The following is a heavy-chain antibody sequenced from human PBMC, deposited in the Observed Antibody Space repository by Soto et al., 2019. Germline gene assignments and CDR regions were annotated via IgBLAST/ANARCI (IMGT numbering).Heavy chain of an antibody. CDR2: TGATGRTT. V-gene: IGHV3-23*01. CDR1: GFTFNIYA. D-gene: IGHD6-19*01. Sequence: GGSLRLSCAASGFTFNIYAMTWVRQAPGKGLEWVSTTGATGRTTYYSDSVKGRFTISRENSKNTLYLQMNSLRAEDTAIYYCVKEASGWKSRGSFDLWGRGTMVTVSS. J-gene: IGHJ3*01. CDR3: VKEASGWKSRGSFDL.